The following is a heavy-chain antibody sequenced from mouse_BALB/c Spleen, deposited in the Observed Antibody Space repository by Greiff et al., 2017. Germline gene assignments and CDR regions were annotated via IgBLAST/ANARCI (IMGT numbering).Heavy chain of an antibody. CDR2: IDTSDSYT. V-gene: IGHV1-69*01. Sequence: QVQLQQPGAELVMPGASVKMSCKASGYTFTDYWMHWVKQRPGQGLEWIGAIDTSDSYTSYNQKFKGKATLTVDESSSTAYMQLSSLTSEDSAVYYCAGGYDWGGIFDYWGQGTTLTVSS. CDR3: AGGYDWGGIFDY. J-gene: IGHJ2*01. D-gene: IGHD2-2*01. CDR1: GYTFTDYW.